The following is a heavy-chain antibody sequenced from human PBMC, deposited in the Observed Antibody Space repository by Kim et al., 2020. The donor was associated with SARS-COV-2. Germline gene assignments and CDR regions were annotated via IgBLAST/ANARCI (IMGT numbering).Heavy chain of an antibody. V-gene: IGHV3-74*01. CDR3: TRGGCSGIFDL. J-gene: IGHJ2*01. CDR1: GFTFSSYW. D-gene: IGHD3-10*02. CDR2: INSDGSTT. Sequence: GGSLRLSCAASGFTFSSYWMHWVRQAPGKGPVWVSHINSDGSTTTYADSVKGRFTISTDNAKNTLYLQMNSLRAEDTAVYYCTRGGCSGIFDLWGRGTLV.